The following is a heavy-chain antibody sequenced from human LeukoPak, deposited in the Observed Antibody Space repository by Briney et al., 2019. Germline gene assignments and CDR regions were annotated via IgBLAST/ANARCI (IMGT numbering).Heavy chain of an antibody. V-gene: IGHV1-69*02. CDR1: GGTFSSYT. CDR2: IIPILGIA. J-gene: IGHJ3*02. CDR3: ASTLVGATTRAFDI. Sequence: SVKVSCKASGGTFSSYTISWVRQAPGQGLEWMGRIIPILGIANYAQKFQGRVTITADKSTSTAYMELSSPRSEDTAEYYCASTLVGATTRAFDIWGQGTMVTVSS. D-gene: IGHD1-26*01.